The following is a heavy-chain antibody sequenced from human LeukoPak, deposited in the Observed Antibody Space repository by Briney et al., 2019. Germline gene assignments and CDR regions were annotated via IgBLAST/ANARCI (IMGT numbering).Heavy chain of an antibody. CDR2: IFSST. J-gene: IGHJ4*02. CDR1: GFTVSSNS. Sequence: GGSLRLSCTVSGFTVSSNSMSWVRQAPGKGLEWVSFIFSSTHYSDSVKGRFTISRDNAKNSLYLQMSSLRAEDTAVYYCARDAHYYDSSGYFRAPFEYWGQGTLVTVSS. D-gene: IGHD3-22*01. CDR3: ARDAHYYDSSGYFRAPFEY. V-gene: IGHV3-53*01.